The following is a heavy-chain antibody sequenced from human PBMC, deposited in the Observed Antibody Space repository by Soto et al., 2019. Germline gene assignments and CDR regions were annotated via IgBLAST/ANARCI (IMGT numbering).Heavy chain of an antibody. J-gene: IGHJ6*02. CDR3: ARDLHCSSTSCYPAYYYYGMDV. CDR2: ISSSSTI. V-gene: IGHV3-48*02. CDR1: GFTFSSYS. D-gene: IGHD2-2*01. Sequence: PGGSLRLSCAASGFTFSSYSMNWVRQAPGKGLEWVSYISSSSTIYYADSVKGRFTISRDNAKNSLYVQMNSLRDEDTAVYYCARDLHCSSTSCYPAYYYYGMDVWGQGTTVTVSS.